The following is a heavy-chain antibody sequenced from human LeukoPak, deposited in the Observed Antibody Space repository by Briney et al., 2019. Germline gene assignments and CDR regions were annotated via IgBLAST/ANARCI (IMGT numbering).Heavy chain of an antibody. CDR1: GGSIISSNYY. J-gene: IGHJ6*03. Sequence: PSETLSLTCSVSGGSIISSNYYWGWIRQPPGKGLEWIGSIYQSGSGSSYYNPSLKSRVTISGDTSKNQFSLKLSSVTAADTAVYYCARHVMSRSYYYYYMDVWGKGTTVTVSS. CDR2: IYQSGSGSS. CDR3: ARHVMSRSYYYYYMDV. V-gene: IGHV4-39*01. D-gene: IGHD3-16*01.